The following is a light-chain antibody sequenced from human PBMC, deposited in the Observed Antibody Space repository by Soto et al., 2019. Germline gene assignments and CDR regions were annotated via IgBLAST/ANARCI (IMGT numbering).Light chain of an antibody. CDR1: SSDVGSYNR. CDR3: SSYTSSSIYV. V-gene: IGLV2-18*02. CDR2: EVS. J-gene: IGLJ1*01. Sequence: QSALTQPPSVSGSPGQSVTISCTGTSSDVGSYNRVSWYQQPPGTAPKLMIYEVSNRPSGVPDRFSGSKSGNTASLTISGLQAEDEADYYCSSYTSSSIYVFGTGTTLTVL.